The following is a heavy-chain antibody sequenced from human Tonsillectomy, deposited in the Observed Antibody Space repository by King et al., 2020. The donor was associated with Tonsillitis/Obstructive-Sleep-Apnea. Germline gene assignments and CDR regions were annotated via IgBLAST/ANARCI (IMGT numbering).Heavy chain of an antibody. J-gene: IGHJ6*03. V-gene: IGHV3-30*01. CDR1: GFTFSSYA. D-gene: IGHD4-11*01. Sequence: QVQLVESGGGVVQPGRSLRLSCAASGFTFSSYAMHWVRQAPGKGLEWVAVISYDGSNKYYADSVKGRFTISRDNSKNTLYLQMNSLRAEDTAVYYCARATDYSEIYYYYYMDVWGKGTTVTVSS. CDR3: ARATDYSEIYYYYYMDV. CDR2: ISYDGSNK.